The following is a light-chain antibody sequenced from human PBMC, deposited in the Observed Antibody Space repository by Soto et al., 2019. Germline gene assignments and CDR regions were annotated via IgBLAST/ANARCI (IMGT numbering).Light chain of an antibody. CDR1: QSVSSSY. J-gene: IGKJ1*01. V-gene: IGKV3-20*01. CDR3: QQYGSSFTWT. CDR2: GAS. Sequence: EIVLTQSPGTLSLSPGERATLSCVAIQSVSSSYLAWYQQKPGQAPRLLIYGASSRATGIPDRFSGSGSGTDFTLTISRLEPEDFAVYYCQQYGSSFTWTFGQGTKVDIK.